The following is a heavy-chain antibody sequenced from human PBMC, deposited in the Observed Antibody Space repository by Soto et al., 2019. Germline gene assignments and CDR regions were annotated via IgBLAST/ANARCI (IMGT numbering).Heavy chain of an antibody. D-gene: IGHD2-15*01. J-gene: IGHJ3*01. CDR2: IYYSGNT. V-gene: IGHV4-30-4*01. CDR3: ARARCSGGNCYIRDAFDF. Sequence: SETLSLTCTVSGGSISSGDYYWSWIRQPPGKGLEWIGDIYYSGNTYHNPSLESRVTMSLDTSKNHFSLKLSSVTAADTAVYYCARARCSGGNCYIRDAFDFWDQGTPVTV. CDR1: GGSISSGDYY.